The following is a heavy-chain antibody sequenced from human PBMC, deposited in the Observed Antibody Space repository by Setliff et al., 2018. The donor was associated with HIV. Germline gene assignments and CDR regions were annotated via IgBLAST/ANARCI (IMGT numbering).Heavy chain of an antibody. V-gene: IGHV4-59*01. CDR2: IYSGGST. D-gene: IGHD1-7*01. CDR3: ARGDGTKYYYYYYMDV. J-gene: IGHJ6*03. CDR1: GGSISSYY. Sequence: KTSETLSLTCTVYGGSISSYYWSWIRQPPGNGLEWIGYIYSGGSTNYNPSLKSRVTISVDTSKNQFSLKLSSVTAADTAVYYCARGDGTKYYYYYYMDVWGKGTTVTVSS.